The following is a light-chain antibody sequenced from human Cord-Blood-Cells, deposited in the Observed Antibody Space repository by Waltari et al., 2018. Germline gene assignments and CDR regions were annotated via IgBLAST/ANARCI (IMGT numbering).Light chain of an antibody. V-gene: IGKV3-15*01. CDR1: QSVSSN. Sequence: EIVMTQSPATLSVSPGERATLSCRASQSVSSNLAWYQQKPGQAPRLLIYGASTRATGIPARFSVSGSGTEFTLTIRSLQSEDFAVYYCQQYNNWPRTFGQGTKVEIK. J-gene: IGKJ1*01. CDR2: GAS. CDR3: QQYNNWPRT.